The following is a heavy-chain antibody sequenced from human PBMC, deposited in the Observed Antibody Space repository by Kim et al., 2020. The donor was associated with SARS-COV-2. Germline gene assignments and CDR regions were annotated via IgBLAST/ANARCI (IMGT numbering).Heavy chain of an antibody. V-gene: IGHV4-61*01. CDR1: GGSVSSGSYY. CDR2: IYYSGST. Sequence: SETLSLTCTVSGGSVSSGSYYWSWIRQPPGKGLEWIGYIYYSGSTNYNPSLKSRVTISVDTSKNQFSLKLSSVTAADTAVYYCARGSVIAARPNFDYWGQGTLVTVSS. D-gene: IGHD6-6*01. J-gene: IGHJ4*02. CDR3: ARGSVIAARPNFDY.